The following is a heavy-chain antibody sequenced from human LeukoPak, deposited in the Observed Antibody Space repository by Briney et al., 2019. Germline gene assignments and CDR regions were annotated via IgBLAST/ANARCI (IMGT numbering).Heavy chain of an antibody. CDR2: IYSGGST. CDR3: ARVQRSYYDFWSRYDAIDI. Sequence: GGSLRLSCAASGFTVSSNYMSWVRQAPGKGLEWVSVIYSGGSTYYADSVKGRFTISRDNAKNSLYLQMNSLRAEDTAVYYCARVQRSYYDFWSRYDAIDIWGQGTMVTVSS. D-gene: IGHD3-3*01. V-gene: IGHV3-53*01. J-gene: IGHJ3*02. CDR1: GFTVSSNY.